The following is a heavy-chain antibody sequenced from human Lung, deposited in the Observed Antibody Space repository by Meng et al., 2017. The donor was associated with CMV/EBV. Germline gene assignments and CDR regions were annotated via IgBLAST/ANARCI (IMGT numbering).Heavy chain of an antibody. CDR2: ISRSGSYE. V-gene: IGHV3-21*01. D-gene: IGHD2-21*01. Sequence: GGSXRLXXAASGITLSTYSMSWVRQAPGKGLEWVSSISRSGSYEYYADSVKGRFAISRDNAKNSLYLQMNSLRVEDTAVYYCARVRQGVADHYFDYWGQGTXVTVSS. CDR3: ARVRQGVADHYFDY. J-gene: IGHJ4*02. CDR1: GITLSTYS.